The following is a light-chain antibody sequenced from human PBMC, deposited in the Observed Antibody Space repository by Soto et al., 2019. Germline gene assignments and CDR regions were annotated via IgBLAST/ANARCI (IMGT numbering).Light chain of an antibody. CDR2: EVS. Sequence: QSALTQPPSASGSPGQSVTISCTGTSSDVGAYNYVSWYQQHPGKAPKLIIYEVSEWPSGVPDRFSGSKSGNTASLTVSGLQAEDEADYYCSSYAGSNNPYVFGTGTKVTVL. CDR1: SSDVGAYNY. J-gene: IGLJ1*01. V-gene: IGLV2-8*01. CDR3: SSYAGSNNPYV.